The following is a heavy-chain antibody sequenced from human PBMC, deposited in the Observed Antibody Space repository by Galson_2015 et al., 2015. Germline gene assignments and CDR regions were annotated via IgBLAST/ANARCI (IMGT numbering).Heavy chain of an antibody. CDR2: ISYDGSNK. J-gene: IGHJ4*02. CDR1: GFTFSSYG. Sequence: SLRLSCAASGFTFSSYGMHWVRQAPGKGLEWVAVISYDGSNKYYADSVKGRFTISRDNSKNTLYLQMNSLRAEDTAVYYCAKGGPFYDSSGYFDYWGQGTLVTVSS. D-gene: IGHD3-22*01. V-gene: IGHV3-30*18. CDR3: AKGGPFYDSSGYFDY.